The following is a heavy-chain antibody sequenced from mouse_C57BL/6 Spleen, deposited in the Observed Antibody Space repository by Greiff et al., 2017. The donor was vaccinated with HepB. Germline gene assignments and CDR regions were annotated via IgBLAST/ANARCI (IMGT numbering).Heavy chain of an antibody. CDR1: GYTFTSYD. Sequence: QVHVKQSGPELVKPGASVKLSCKASGYTFTSYDINWVKQRPGQGLEWIGWIYPRDGRTKYNEKFKGKATLTVDTSSSTAYMELHSLTSEDSAVYFCARGELGYRPMDYWGQGTSVTVSS. CDR2: IYPRDGRT. CDR3: ARGELGYRPMDY. V-gene: IGHV1-85*01. D-gene: IGHD2-12*01. J-gene: IGHJ4*01.